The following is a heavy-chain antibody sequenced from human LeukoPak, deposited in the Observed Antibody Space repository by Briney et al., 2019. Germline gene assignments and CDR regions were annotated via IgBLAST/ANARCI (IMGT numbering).Heavy chain of an antibody. CDR1: GFTFSSYE. Sequence: PGGSLRLSCAASGFTFSSYEMNWVRQAPGKGLEWVSYISSSGSTIYYADSVKGRFTISRDISKNTLYLQMNSLRAEDTAVYYCARRAGGYSHPYDYWGQGILVTVSS. J-gene: IGHJ4*02. CDR2: ISSSGSTI. D-gene: IGHD4-23*01. CDR3: ARRAGGYSHPYDY. V-gene: IGHV3-48*03.